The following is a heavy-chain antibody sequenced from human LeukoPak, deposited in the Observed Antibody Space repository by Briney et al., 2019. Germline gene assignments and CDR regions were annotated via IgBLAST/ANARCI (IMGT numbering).Heavy chain of an antibody. D-gene: IGHD6-13*01. CDR1: GFTFSSYG. J-gene: IGHJ4*02. CDR2: IWYDGSNK. CDR3: ARGDSSSWNNYFDY. Sequence: PGRSLRLSCAASGFTFSSYGMHWVRQAPGKGLEWVAGIWYDGSNKYYADSVKGRFTISRDNSKNTLYLQMNSLRAEDTAVYYCARGDSSSWNNYFDYWGQGTLATVSS. V-gene: IGHV3-33*01.